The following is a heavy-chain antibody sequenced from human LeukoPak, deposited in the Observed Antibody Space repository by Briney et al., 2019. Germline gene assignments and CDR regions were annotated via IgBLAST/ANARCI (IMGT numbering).Heavy chain of an antibody. CDR1: GFTFSNHA. D-gene: IGHD6-19*01. J-gene: IGHJ4*02. CDR2: ISSDGGST. V-gene: IGHV3-64*02. CDR3: AKGRAGIDY. Sequence: GGSLRLSCAASGFTFSNHAMHWVRQAPGKGLECVSAISSDGGSTYYADSVKGRFTISRDNSKNTLYVQMNSLRAEDTAVYYCAKGRAGIDYWGQGTLVIVSS.